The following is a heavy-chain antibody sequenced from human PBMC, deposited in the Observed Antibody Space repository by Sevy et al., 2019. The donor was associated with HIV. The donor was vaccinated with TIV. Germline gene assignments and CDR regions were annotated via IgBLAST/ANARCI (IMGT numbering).Heavy chain of an antibody. Sequence: GSLRLSCAASGFTFNNAWMSWVRQAPGKGLEWIGRIKNKPDGGTTDYAAPVKGRFTISRDDSENTLYLQMNSLKTEDTAVYYCCTEGNVLLAEGWGHWFDPWGQGTLVTVSS. J-gene: IGHJ5*02. D-gene: IGHD2-8*01. V-gene: IGHV3-15*01. CDR2: IKNKPDGGTT. CDR1: GFTFNNAW. CDR3: CTEGNVLLAEGWGHWFDP.